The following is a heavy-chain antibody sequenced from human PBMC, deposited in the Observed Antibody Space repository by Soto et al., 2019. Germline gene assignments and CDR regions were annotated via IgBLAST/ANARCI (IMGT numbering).Heavy chain of an antibody. Sequence: EVQPVESGGGLVQPGGSLRLSCVASGFSFSSYWMSWVRQAPGKGLEWVASVNQDGSEIHYVDSVRGRFTISRDNAKSSLYLQMNSLRAEDTAVYYCARDPKYSTSSDYWGQGTLVTVSS. D-gene: IGHD6-6*01. V-gene: IGHV3-7*01. J-gene: IGHJ4*02. CDR2: VNQDGSEI. CDR1: GFSFSSYW. CDR3: ARDPKYSTSSDY.